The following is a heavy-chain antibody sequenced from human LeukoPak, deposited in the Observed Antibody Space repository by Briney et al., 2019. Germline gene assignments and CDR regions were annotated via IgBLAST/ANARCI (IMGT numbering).Heavy chain of an antibody. CDR3: ARDRGYDYYYYGIDV. CDR1: GFTFRSNS. CDR2: ISSSSSTI. V-gene: IGHV3-48*04. J-gene: IGHJ6*02. D-gene: IGHD6-25*01. Sequence: GGSLRLSCAASGFTFRSNSMNWVRQAPGKGLEWVSYISSSSSTIYYADSVKGRFTISRDNAKNSLYLQMNSLRAEDTAVYYCARDRGYDYYYYGIDVWGQGTTVTVSS.